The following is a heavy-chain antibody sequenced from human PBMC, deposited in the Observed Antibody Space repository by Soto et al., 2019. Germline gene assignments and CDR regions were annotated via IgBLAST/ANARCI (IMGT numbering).Heavy chain of an antibody. CDR1: GYSFTSYW. CDR3: ATMGGDCSSTSCYYYYGMDV. Sequence: EVQLVQSGAEVKKPGESLRISCKGSGYSFTSYWISWVRQMPGKGLEWMGRIDPSDSYTSYSPSFQGHVTISADKSISTAYLQWSSLKASDTAMYYCATMGGDCSSTSCYYYYGMDVWGQGTTVTVSS. D-gene: IGHD2-2*01. CDR2: IDPSDSYT. V-gene: IGHV5-10-1*03. J-gene: IGHJ6*02.